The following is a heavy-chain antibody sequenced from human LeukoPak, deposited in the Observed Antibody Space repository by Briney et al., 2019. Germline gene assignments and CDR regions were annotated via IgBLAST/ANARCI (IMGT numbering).Heavy chain of an antibody. Sequence: SETLSLTCTVSGGSISSSSYYWGWIRQPPGKGLEWIGEINHSGSTNYNPSLKSRVTISVDTSKNQFSLKLSSVTAADTAVYYCARLAGRVPSSGWGQGTLVTVSS. CDR1: GGSISSSSYY. CDR3: ARLAGRVPSSG. D-gene: IGHD6-19*01. V-gene: IGHV4-39*07. CDR2: INHSGST. J-gene: IGHJ4*02.